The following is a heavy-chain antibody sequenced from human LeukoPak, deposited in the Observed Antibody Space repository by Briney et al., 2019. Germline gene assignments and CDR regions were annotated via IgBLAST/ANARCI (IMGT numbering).Heavy chain of an antibody. CDR1: GFTFSDHY. CDR3: AGEAGSYGPVVY. Sequence: GGSLRLSCAASGFTFSDHYMYWVRQAPGKGLEWVGRCRNKASSYTTEYTASVEGRFTISRDDSKNSLYLQMNSLKAEDTAVYYCAGEAGSYGPVVYWGQGTLVTVSS. J-gene: IGHJ4*02. V-gene: IGHV3-72*01. CDR2: CRNKASSYTT. D-gene: IGHD3-10*01.